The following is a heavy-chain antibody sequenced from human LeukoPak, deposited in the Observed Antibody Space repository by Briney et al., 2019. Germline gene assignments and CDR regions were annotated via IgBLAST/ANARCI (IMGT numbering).Heavy chain of an antibody. CDR2: INPSGGST. Sequence: ASVKVSCKASGYTFTSYYMHWVRQAPGQGLEWMGIINPSGGSTSYAQKFQGRVTMTRDTSISTAYMELSRLRSDDTAVYYCTRGETGRDSSGYFGYWGQGTLVTVSS. CDR3: TRGETGRDSSGYFGY. V-gene: IGHV1-46*01. CDR1: GYTFTSYY. J-gene: IGHJ4*02. D-gene: IGHD3-22*01.